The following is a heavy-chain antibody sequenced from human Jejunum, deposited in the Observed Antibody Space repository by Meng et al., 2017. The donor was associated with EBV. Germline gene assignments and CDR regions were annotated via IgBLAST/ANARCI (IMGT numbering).Heavy chain of an antibody. CDR1: GLTFSTYW. J-gene: IGHJ4*02. CDR2: INENGRTT. V-gene: IGHV3-74*01. CDR3: SRDLAGSYDD. D-gene: IGHD6-25*01. Sequence: VGSGGALVKPGGSLRISCAASGLTFSTYWMHWVRQAPGKGLVWISRINENGRTTTYADSVRGRFTISRDNTKNTLYLQMNSLRAEDTAVYFCSRDLAGSYDDWGQGTLVTVSS.